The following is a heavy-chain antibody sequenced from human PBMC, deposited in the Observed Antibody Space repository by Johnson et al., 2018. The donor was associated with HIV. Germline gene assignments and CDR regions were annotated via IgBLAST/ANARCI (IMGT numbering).Heavy chain of an antibody. J-gene: IGHJ3*02. V-gene: IGHV3-9*01. Sequence: EVQLVESGGGLVQPGRSLRLSCAASGFTFDDYAMHWVLQAPGKGLEWVSGISWNSGSIGYADSVKGRFTISRDNAKNSLYLQMNSLRAEDTALYYCAKDISSGDYGLHAFDIWGQGTMVTVSS. CDR1: GFTFDDYA. CDR2: ISWNSGSI. D-gene: IGHD3-16*01. CDR3: AKDISSGDYGLHAFDI.